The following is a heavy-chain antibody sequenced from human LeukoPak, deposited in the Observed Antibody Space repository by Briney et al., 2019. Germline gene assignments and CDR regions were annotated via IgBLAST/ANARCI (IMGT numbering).Heavy chain of an antibody. CDR2: VSSSGSTI. CDR1: GFTFSDYY. CDR3: AREWDHGDYAGPFDY. D-gene: IGHD4-17*01. V-gene: IGHV3-11*01. J-gene: IGHJ4*02. Sequence: GGSLRLSCAASGFTFSDYYMSWIRQAPGKGLEWVSYVSSSGSTIYYADSVKGRFTISRDNAKNSLYLQMNSLRAEDTAVYYCAREWDHGDYAGPFDYWGQGTLVTVSS.